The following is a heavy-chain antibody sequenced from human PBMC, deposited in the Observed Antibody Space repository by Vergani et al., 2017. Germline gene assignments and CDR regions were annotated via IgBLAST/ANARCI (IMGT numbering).Heavy chain of an antibody. J-gene: IGHJ5*02. V-gene: IGHV1-46*01. D-gene: IGHD6-19*01. CDR1: GYTFTSYY. Sequence: QVQLVQSGAEVKKPGASVKVSCKASGYTFTSYYIHWVRQAPGQGLEWMGIINPSGGSTSYAQKFQGRVTMTRDTSTSTAYMELSRLRSDDTAVYYCAKEPYSSGLDWFDPWGQGTLVTVSS. CDR3: AKEPYSSGLDWFDP. CDR2: INPSGGST.